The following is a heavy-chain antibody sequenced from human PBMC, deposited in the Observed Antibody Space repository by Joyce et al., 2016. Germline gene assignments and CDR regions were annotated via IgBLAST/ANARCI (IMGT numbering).Heavy chain of an antibody. CDR1: GGSISSAHW. D-gene: IGHD5-12*01. CDR2: IYLDGST. V-gene: IGHV4-4*02. Sequence: QVQLQESGPGLVKPSGTLSLTCAVSGGSISSAHWWSWVRQPPGKGLEWIGEIYLDGSTTYNPSRMSRVTISVDKAKNQLSLKMNSVTAADTAVYYCARNGAYSQDSWGQGTLVTVSS. J-gene: IGHJ5*01. CDR3: ARNGAYSQDS.